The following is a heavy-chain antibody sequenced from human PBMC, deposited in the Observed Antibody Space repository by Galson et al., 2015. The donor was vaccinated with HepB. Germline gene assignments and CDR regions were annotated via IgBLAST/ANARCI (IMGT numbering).Heavy chain of an antibody. CDR3: ARDGPSSGDLEIVYGMDV. D-gene: IGHD2-2*03. CDR2: ISYDGSNK. J-gene: IGHJ6*02. CDR1: GFTFSSYA. Sequence: SLRLSCAASGFTFSSYAMHWVRQAPGKGLEWVAVISYDGSNKYYADSVKGRFTISRDNSKNTLYLQMNSLRAEDTAVYYCARDGPSSGDLEIVYGMDVWGQGTTVTVSS. V-gene: IGHV3-30*04.